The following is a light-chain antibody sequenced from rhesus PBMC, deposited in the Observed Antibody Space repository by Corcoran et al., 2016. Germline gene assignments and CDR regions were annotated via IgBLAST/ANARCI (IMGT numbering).Light chain of an antibody. J-gene: IGKJ2*01. CDR3: LQGYSTPYS. CDR2: AAS. Sequence: DIQMTQSPSSLSASVGDRVTITCRASQGISDYLIWYQQQPGKDPKRLIYAASSLKRGVPSRFSGRGSGAEFTLTIRSLQPEDFAADYCLQGYSTPYSVGQGTKVEIK. V-gene: IGKV1-36*02. CDR1: QGISDY.